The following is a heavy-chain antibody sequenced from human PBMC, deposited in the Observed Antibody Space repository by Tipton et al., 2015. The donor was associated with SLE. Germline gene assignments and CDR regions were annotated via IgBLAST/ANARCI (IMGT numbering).Heavy chain of an antibody. J-gene: IGHJ4*02. D-gene: IGHD4-17*01. Sequence: SLRLSCAASGFTFSSYAMSWVRQAPGKGLEWVSYISSSSSYTNYADSVKGRFTISRDNSKNTLYLQMNSLRADDTAVYYCARDPDDYGDFNSFDSWGQGTLVTVSS. V-gene: IGHV3-11*06. CDR2: ISSSSSYT. CDR3: ARDPDDYGDFNSFDS. CDR1: GFTFSSYA.